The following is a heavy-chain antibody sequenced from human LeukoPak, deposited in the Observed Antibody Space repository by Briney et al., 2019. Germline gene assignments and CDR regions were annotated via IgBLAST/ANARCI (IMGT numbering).Heavy chain of an antibody. CDR3: ARDNYGHDY. V-gene: IGHV3-30-3*01. Sequence: GGSLRLSCAASGFTFSHYEMTWVRQAPGKGLEWVAVISYDGGNKYYADSLKGRFTISRDNSNNTLYLQMNSLRAEDTAVYYCARDNYGHDYWGQGTLVTVSS. D-gene: IGHD3-10*01. J-gene: IGHJ4*02. CDR1: GFTFSHYE. CDR2: ISYDGGNK.